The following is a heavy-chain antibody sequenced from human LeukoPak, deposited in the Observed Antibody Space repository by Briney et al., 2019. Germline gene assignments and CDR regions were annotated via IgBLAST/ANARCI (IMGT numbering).Heavy chain of an antibody. J-gene: IGHJ4*02. CDR1: GYTFTRYY. V-gene: IGHV1-46*01. D-gene: IGHD1-1*01. CDR3: ARDKSGTTQGDSDY. Sequence: ASVKVSCKASGYTFTRYYIHWVRQNPGQGLECMGIIDPSGGSRSYAQKFQGRVTITRDTSTSTVYMELSSLRSEDTAVYYCARDKSGTTQGDSDYWGQGTLVTVSS. CDR2: IDPSGGSR.